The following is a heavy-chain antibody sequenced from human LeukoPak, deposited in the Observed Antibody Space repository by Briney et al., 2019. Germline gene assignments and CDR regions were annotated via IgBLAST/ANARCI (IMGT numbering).Heavy chain of an antibody. Sequence: NPSETLPLTCTVSGGPISNYYWNWIRQPPGKGLECVGYIYTSGTATYNPSLKSRVTISIDTSRNQLSLKLTSVTAADTAVYYCAGHPLGYCSGGSCWDYYYYYMNVWGKGTTVTVSS. CDR3: AGHPLGYCSGGSCWDYYYYYMNV. D-gene: IGHD2-15*01. CDR1: GGPISNYY. CDR2: IYTSGTA. V-gene: IGHV4-4*09. J-gene: IGHJ6*03.